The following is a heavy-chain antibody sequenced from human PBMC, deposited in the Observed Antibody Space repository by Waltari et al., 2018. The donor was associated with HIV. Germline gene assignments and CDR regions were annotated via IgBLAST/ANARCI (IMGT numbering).Heavy chain of an antibody. CDR2: IYYSGST. CDR3: ARVPYYYDSSGYTV. J-gene: IGHJ4*02. CDR1: GGSISSSSYS. V-gene: IGHV4-39*07. Sequence: QLQLQESGPGLVKPSETLSLTCTVSGGSISSSSYSWGWIRQPPGKGLEWIGSIYYSGSTYYNPSLKSRVTISVDTSKNQFSLKLSSVTAADTAVYYCARVPYYYDSSGYTVWGQGTLVTVSS. D-gene: IGHD3-22*01.